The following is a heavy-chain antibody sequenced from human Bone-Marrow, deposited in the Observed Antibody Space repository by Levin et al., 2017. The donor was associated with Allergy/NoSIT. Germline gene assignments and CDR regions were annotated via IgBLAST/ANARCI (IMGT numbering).Heavy chain of an antibody. CDR2: ISAYNGNT. D-gene: IGHD5-18*01. V-gene: IGHV1-18*01. J-gene: IGHJ4*02. Sequence: PVASVKVSCKASGSTFSNFGFSWVRQAPGQGLEWMGWISAYNGNTNSAQKLQGRVTFTTDTSTTTAYMELRSLRSDDTALYYCATNYRGYSYGYFFDYWGQGTLVTVSS. CDR1: GSTFSNFG. CDR3: ATNYRGYSYGYFFDY.